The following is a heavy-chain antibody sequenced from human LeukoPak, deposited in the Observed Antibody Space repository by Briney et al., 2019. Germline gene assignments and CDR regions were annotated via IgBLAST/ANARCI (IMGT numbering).Heavy chain of an antibody. Sequence: SETLSLTCTVSGGSISSSSYYWGWIRQPPGKGLEWIGSIYYSGSTYYNPSLKSRVTISVDTSKNQFSLKLSSVTAADTAVYYCARHQGTRYCSGRSCPAFSYWGQGTLVTVSS. CDR2: IYYSGST. D-gene: IGHD2-15*01. CDR3: ARHQGTRYCSGRSCPAFSY. CDR1: GGSISSSSYY. J-gene: IGHJ4*02. V-gene: IGHV4-39*01.